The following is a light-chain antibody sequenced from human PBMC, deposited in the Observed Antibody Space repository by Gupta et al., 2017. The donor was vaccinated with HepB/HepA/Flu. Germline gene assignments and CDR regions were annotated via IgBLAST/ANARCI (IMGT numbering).Light chain of an antibody. CDR1: QSISNK. V-gene: IGKV1-5*03. J-gene: IGKJ2*01. CDR2: LAS. CDR3: QQYNFYCA. Sequence: DIQMTQSPSILSASVGDRVTITCRASQSISNKLAWYQQKPGKAPKLLIYLASRLESGVPSRFSGSGSGTEFTLTISSLQPDDFATYYCQQYNFYCAFGQGTKLEIK.